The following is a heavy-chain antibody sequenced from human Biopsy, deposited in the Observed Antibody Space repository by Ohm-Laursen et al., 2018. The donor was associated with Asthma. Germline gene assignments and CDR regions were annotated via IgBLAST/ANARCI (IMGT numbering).Heavy chain of an antibody. D-gene: IGHD6-6*01. Sequence: GTLSLTCIVSGDAMSTSGSYWGWIRQSPGKGLEWIGSIYYSGRTYYNPSLESRVTISADTSKNHFSLKVTSVTAADTAVYYCVRAVSSSSYWYFDLWGRGDLVTVSS. CDR2: IYYSGRT. CDR1: GDAMSTSGSY. J-gene: IGHJ2*01. CDR3: VRAVSSSSYWYFDL. V-gene: IGHV4-39*02.